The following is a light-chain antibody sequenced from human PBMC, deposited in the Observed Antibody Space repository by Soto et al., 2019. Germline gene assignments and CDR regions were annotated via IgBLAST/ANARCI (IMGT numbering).Light chain of an antibody. CDR1: SSDVGSYNL. Sequence: QSVLTQPASVSGSPGQLITISCTGTSSDVGSYNLVSWYQQHPGKAPKLMIYEGSKRPSGVSNRFSGSKSGNTASLTISGLQGEDEADYYCCSYGGGTTYVFGTGTKVTVL. V-gene: IGLV2-23*01. CDR3: CSYGGGTTYV. J-gene: IGLJ1*01. CDR2: EGS.